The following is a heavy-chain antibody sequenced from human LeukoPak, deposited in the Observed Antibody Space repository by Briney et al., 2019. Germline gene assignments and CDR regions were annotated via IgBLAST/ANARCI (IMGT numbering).Heavy chain of an antibody. V-gene: IGHV1-18*01. CDR1: GYTFTSYG. Sequence: GASVKVSCKASGYTFTSYGISWVRQAPGQGFEWMGWISAYNGNTSYAQKLQGRVTMTTDTSTSTAYMELRSLRSDDTAVYYCARDQLGMDLFSYYYGSGRSGWFDPWGQGTLVTVSS. D-gene: IGHD3-10*01. CDR3: ARDQLGMDLFSYYYGSGRSGWFDP. J-gene: IGHJ5*02. CDR2: ISAYNGNT.